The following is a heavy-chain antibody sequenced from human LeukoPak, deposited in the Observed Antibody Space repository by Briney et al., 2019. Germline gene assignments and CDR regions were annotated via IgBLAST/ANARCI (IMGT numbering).Heavy chain of an antibody. D-gene: IGHD3-22*01. Sequence: PGGSLRLPCAASGFYFSDHYMSLIAQAPGKGLEWLSYIISDSNAMHYADSVMGRFNISMDNAKNSLYLQMNSLRAEDTAVYYCATYYYDTSGYPAFDYWGQGTLVTVSS. CDR1: GFYFSDHY. CDR3: ATYYYDTSGYPAFDY. V-gene: IGHV3-11*04. CDR2: IISDSNAM. J-gene: IGHJ4*02.